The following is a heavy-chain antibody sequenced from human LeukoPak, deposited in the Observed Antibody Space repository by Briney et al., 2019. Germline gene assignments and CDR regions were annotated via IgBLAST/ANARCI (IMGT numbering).Heavy chain of an antibody. J-gene: IGHJ4*02. V-gene: IGHV3-23*01. D-gene: IGHD2-15*01. Sequence: GGSLRLSCAASGFTFTSYSMSWVRQAPGKGLEWVSGTSDRGDYTYYADSVKGRFTISRDNSKNTLYLQMNSLRAEDTAVYYCAKTLPGGSSVVWGQGTLVTVSS. CDR1: GFTFTSYS. CDR3: AKTLPGGSSVV. CDR2: TSDRGDYT.